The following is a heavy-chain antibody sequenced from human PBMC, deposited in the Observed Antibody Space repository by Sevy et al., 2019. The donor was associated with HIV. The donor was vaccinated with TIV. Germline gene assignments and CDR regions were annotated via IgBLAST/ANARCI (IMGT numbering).Heavy chain of an antibody. CDR1: GFPFTTYA. J-gene: IGHJ4*02. CDR2: ISFNGGNK. D-gene: IGHD3-16*02. Sequence: GGSLRLSCAASGFPFTTYAVHWVRQAPGKGLEWLAVISFNGGNKFYADSVRGRFTIPRDNSENRMYLQMNSLRVEDTAMYYCARDVSGGERLGQLSAYFDYWGQGTLVTVSS. V-gene: IGHV3-30-3*01. CDR3: ARDVSGGERLGQLSAYFDY.